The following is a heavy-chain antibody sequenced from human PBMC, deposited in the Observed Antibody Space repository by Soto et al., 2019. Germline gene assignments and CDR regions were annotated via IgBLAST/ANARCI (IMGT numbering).Heavy chain of an antibody. CDR2: TKNKPNNYTT. J-gene: IGHJ6*02. Sequence: GGSLRLSCLASGFTFTDHYMDWVRQAPGTGLEWIARTKNKPNNYTTTYAASVKGRFTISRDDSESSLYLQLNNLKTEDTAVYYCSREIRREYYYYCPLDVWGQGTTVTVSS. V-gene: IGHV3-72*01. CDR3: SREIRREYYYYCPLDV. CDR1: GFTFTDHY.